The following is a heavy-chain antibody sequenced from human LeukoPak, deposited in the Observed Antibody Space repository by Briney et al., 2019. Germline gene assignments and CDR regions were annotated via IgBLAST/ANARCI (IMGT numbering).Heavy chain of an antibody. CDR2: FYVGGAT. V-gene: IGHV3-53*01. D-gene: IGHD5-24*01. CDR1: GFSVTNNY. CDR3: ARGDGYNFFDY. Sequence: GGSPRVSCAVSGFSVTNNYMSWGREAPGKGLEWVSVFYVGGATYYADSVKGRFTISRDNSENTLYLQMKSLRAEDTAVYYCARGDGYNFFDYWGQGTLVTVSS. J-gene: IGHJ4*02.